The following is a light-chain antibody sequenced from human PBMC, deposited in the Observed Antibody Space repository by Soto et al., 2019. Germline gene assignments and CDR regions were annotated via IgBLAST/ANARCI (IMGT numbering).Light chain of an antibody. Sequence: DIQMTQSASTLSGYIGDRVTITCRASHTSSSWLAWYQQKPGKAPKLLIYKASTLKSGVPSRFSGSGSGTEFTLTISSLQPDDFATYYCQHYNSYSEAFGQGTKVDIK. CDR3: QHYNSYSEA. CDR1: HTSSSW. J-gene: IGKJ1*01. CDR2: KAS. V-gene: IGKV1-5*03.